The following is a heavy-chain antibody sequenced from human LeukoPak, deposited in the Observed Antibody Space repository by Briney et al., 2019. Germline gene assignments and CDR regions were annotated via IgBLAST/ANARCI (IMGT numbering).Heavy chain of an antibody. V-gene: IGHV3-21*01. CDR2: ISSSSYI. Sequence: GGSLRLSCAASGFTFRSYAMTWVRQSPGKGLEWVSSISSSSYIYYADSVKGRFTISRDNAKNSLYLQMNSLRAEDTAVYYCAREIHLDYWGQGTLVTVSS. CDR1: GFTFRSYA. J-gene: IGHJ4*02. CDR3: AREIHLDY.